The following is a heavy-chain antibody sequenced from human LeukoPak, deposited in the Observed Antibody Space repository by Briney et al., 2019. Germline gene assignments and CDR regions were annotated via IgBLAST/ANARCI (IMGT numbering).Heavy chain of an antibody. CDR3: ARVNKRIAVAGPDAFDI. CDR1: GCTFTGYY. CDR2: INPNSGGT. D-gene: IGHD6-19*01. V-gene: IGHV1-2*02. Sequence: ASVKVSCKASGCTFTGYYMHWVRQAPGQGLEWMGWINPNSGGTNYAQKFQGRVTMTRDTSISTAYMELGRLRSDDTAVYYCARVNKRIAVAGPDAFDIWGQGTMVTVSS. J-gene: IGHJ3*02.